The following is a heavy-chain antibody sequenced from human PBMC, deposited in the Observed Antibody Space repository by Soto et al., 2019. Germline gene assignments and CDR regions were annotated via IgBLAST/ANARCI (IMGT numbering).Heavy chain of an antibody. D-gene: IGHD3-22*01. CDR1: GYSFSFYW. J-gene: IGHJ3*02. CDR2: MYPDDSDI. V-gene: IGHV5-51*01. Sequence: ESLKISCKASGYSFSFYWIGWVRQMPGKGLEWMAIMYPDDSDIRYSPSFEAHVTISADKSTSTAFLQWSSLKASDTAMYYCATAYVYDFENSNYYRDAFDIWGQRTLDTVSS. CDR3: ATAYVYDFENSNYYRDAFDI.